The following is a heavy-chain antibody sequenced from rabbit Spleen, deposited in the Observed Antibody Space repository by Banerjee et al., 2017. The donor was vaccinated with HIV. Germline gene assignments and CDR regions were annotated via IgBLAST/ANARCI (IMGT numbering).Heavy chain of an antibody. CDR3: ARNYVNAFDP. Sequence: QSLEESGGDLVKPGASLTLTCTASGFSFSNSDYMCWVRQAPGKGLEWISCIAGSDSGFTYSATWAKGRFTISKTSSTTVTLQMTSLTVADTATYFCARNYVNAFDPWGQGTLVTVS. CDR2: IAGSDSGFT. J-gene: IGHJ2*01. V-gene: IGHV1S40*01. CDR1: GFSFSNSDY. D-gene: IGHD1-1*01.